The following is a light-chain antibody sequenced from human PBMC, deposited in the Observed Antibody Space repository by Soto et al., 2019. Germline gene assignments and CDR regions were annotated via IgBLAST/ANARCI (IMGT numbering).Light chain of an antibody. Sequence: EIVMTQSPATLSVSPGERATLSCRASQSVSINLAWYQQKPGQAPRLLIHGASTRATGIPARFSGSGSGTEFTLTISSLEPEDFGVYYCQQRSNWPPVTFGGGTKVDIK. CDR3: QQRSNWPPVT. CDR2: GAS. J-gene: IGKJ4*01. V-gene: IGKV3-15*01. CDR1: QSVSIN.